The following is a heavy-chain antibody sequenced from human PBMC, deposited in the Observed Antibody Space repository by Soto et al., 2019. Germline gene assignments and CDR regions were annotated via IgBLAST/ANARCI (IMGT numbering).Heavy chain of an antibody. Sequence: ASVKVSCKASGYTFTSYYMHWVRQAPGQGLEWMGIINPSGGSTSYAQKFQGRVTMTRDTSTSTVYMELSSLRSEDTAVYYCAREGYCSGGSCSYFDYWGQGTLVTVSS. V-gene: IGHV1-46*01. CDR2: INPSGGST. J-gene: IGHJ4*02. CDR3: AREGYCSGGSCSYFDY. D-gene: IGHD2-15*01. CDR1: GYTFTSYY.